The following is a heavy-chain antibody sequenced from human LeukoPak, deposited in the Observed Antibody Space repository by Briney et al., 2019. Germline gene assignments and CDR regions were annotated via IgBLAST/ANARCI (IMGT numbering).Heavy chain of an antibody. CDR1: GGSFSGYY. Sequence: SETLSLTCAVYGGSFSGYYWSWIRQPPGKGLEWIGEINHSGSTNYNPSLKSRVTISVDTSKNQFSLKLSSVTAADTAVYYCARPTNTYYYDRYFQHWGQGTLVTVSS. D-gene: IGHD3-22*01. V-gene: IGHV4-34*01. J-gene: IGHJ1*01. CDR2: INHSGST. CDR3: ARPTNTYYYDRYFQH.